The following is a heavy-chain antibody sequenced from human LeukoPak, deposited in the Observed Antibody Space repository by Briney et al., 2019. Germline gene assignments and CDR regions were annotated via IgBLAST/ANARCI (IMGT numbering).Heavy chain of an antibody. CDR1: GGSISSSY. CDR3: AIMRTDSRGYYGEDYYYYMDV. Sequence: SETLSLTCTVSGGSISSSYWSWIRQPPGKGLEWIGYIYYSGSPKHNPSLKSRVIISIDRSKNQISLKVSSVTAADTALYYCAIMRTDSRGYYGEDYYYYMDVWGKGTTVTVSS. D-gene: IGHD6-25*01. V-gene: IGHV4-59*08. CDR2: IYYSGSP. J-gene: IGHJ6*03.